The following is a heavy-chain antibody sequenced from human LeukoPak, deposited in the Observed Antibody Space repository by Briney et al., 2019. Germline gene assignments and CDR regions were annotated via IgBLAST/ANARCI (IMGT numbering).Heavy chain of an antibody. CDR1: GGNFNNDD. CDR3: ARDDSKGGAFDI. J-gene: IGHJ3*02. Sequence: SVKVSCKSSGGNFNNDDFRWVRQAPGQGLEWIGGLIPIFGTPNYSQKFQGRVTITADKSTSTAYMELRSLRSDDTAVYYCARDDSKGGAFDIWGQGTMVTVSS. CDR2: LIPIFGTP. D-gene: IGHD3-22*01. V-gene: IGHV1-69*06.